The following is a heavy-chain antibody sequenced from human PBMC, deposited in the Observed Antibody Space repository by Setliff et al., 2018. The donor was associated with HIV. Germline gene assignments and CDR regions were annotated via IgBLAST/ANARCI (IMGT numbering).Heavy chain of an antibody. CDR3: ATSRGYSGSPSDAFDI. D-gene: IGHD1-26*01. Sequence: ASVKVSCKASGYTFTGYFIHWVRQAPGQGLEWMGWISAYIGDTKYAQRFQGRVTMTTDPSTPTAYMELRSLRSEDTAVYYCATSRGYSGSPSDAFDIWGQGTMVTVSS. CDR1: GYTFTGYF. CDR2: ISAYIGDT. V-gene: IGHV1-18*04. J-gene: IGHJ3*02.